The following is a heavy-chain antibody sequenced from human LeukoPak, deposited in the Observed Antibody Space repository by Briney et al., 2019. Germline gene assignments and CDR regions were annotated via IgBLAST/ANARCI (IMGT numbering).Heavy chain of an antibody. CDR3: ARALDVVATSLSDY. CDR1: GYSFTSHA. J-gene: IGHJ4*02. D-gene: IGHD5-12*01. V-gene: IGHV7-4-1*02. Sequence: GSSVKVSCKASGYSFTSHAMNWVRQAPGQGLEWMGWIDTNTGNPTYAQGFTGRFVFSLDTSVSTAYLQISGLKPEDTAVYYCARALDVVATSLSDYWGQGTLVTVSS. CDR2: IDTNTGNP.